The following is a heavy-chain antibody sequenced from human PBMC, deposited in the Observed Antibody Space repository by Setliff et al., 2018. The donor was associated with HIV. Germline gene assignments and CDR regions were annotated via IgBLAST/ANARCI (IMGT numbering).Heavy chain of an antibody. CDR3: ARRPIFYQLLLDAFDI. Sequence: ASVKVSCKASGYRFNTYGISWVRQAPGQGLEWMGWISPYNGGTRFAQSLQGRVTLTTDTSTNTAYMEMRTLRSDDTAVYYCARRPIFYQLLLDAFDIWGQGTMVTRLL. CDR2: ISPYNGGT. V-gene: IGHV1-18*01. CDR1: GYRFNTYG. D-gene: IGHD2-2*01. J-gene: IGHJ3*02.